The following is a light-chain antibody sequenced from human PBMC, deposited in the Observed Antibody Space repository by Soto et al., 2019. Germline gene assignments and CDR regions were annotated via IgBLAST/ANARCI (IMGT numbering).Light chain of an antibody. CDR1: SSDIGGYNY. Sequence: QSALTQPASVSGSPGQSITISCTGTSSDIGGYNYVSWYQQHPGKAPKLMIYEVSNRPSGVSNRFSGSKSGNTASLTISGLQAEDEADYYCSSHTSSTTIWVFGGGTKLTVL. V-gene: IGLV2-14*01. CDR3: SSHTSSTTIWV. J-gene: IGLJ3*02. CDR2: EVS.